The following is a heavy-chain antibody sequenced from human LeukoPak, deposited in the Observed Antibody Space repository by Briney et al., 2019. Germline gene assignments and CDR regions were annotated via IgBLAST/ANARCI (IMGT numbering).Heavy chain of an antibody. D-gene: IGHD1-26*01. Sequence: SETLSLTCTVSGGSISSSSYYRGWIRQPPGKGLEWIGSIYYSGSTYYNPSLKSRVTISVDTSKNQFSLKLSSVTAADTAVYYCARAIVGATGYGFDYWGQGTLVTVSS. V-gene: IGHV4-39*07. CDR3: ARAIVGATGYGFDY. CDR1: GGSISSSSYY. J-gene: IGHJ4*02. CDR2: IYYSGST.